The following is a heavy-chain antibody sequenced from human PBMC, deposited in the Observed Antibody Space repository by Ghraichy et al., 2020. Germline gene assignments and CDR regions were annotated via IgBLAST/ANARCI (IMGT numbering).Heavy chain of an antibody. Sequence: GESLNISCAASGFTFSSYWMSWVRQAPGKGLEWVANIKQDGSEKYYVDSAKGRFTISRDNAKNSLYLQMNSLRAEDTAVYYCARDRAYCSSTSCYSAGTVWGQGTLVTVSS. CDR3: ARDRAYCSSTSCYSAGTV. V-gene: IGHV3-7*01. CDR1: GFTFSSYW. D-gene: IGHD2-2*02. J-gene: IGHJ4*02. CDR2: IKQDGSEK.